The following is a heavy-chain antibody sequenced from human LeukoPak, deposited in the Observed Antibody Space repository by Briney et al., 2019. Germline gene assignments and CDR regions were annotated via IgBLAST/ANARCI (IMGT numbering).Heavy chain of an antibody. J-gene: IGHJ4*02. D-gene: IGHD4-17*01. CDR3: ARDIRVMTTVTRARYDY. CDR1: GYTFTGYY. CDR2: INPNSGGT. Sequence: ASVKVSCKASGYTFTGYYMHWVRQAPGQGLEWMGRINPNSGGTNYAQKFQGRVTMTRDTSISTACMELSRLRSDDTAVYYCARDIRVMTTVTRARYDYWGQGTLVAVSS. V-gene: IGHV1-2*06.